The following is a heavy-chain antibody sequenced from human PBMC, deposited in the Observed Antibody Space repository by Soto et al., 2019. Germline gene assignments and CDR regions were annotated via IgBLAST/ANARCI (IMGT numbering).Heavy chain of an antibody. J-gene: IGHJ3*02. CDR3: ARVIYPVDYFDCFDI. CDR1: GYTFTSYG. V-gene: IGHV1-18*01. CDR2: ISAYNGNT. D-gene: IGHD3-9*01. Sequence: ASVKVACKASGYTFTSYGISWVRQAPGQGLEWMGWISAYNGNTNYAQKLQGRVTMTTDTSTSTAYMELRSLRSDDTAVYYCARVIYPVDYFDCFDIWGQGTMVTVSS.